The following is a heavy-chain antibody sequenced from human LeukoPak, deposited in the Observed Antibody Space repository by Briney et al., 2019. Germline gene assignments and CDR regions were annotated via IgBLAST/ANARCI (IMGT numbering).Heavy chain of an antibody. Sequence: ASVKVSCKASGYTFTNYHINWVRQASGQGLEWMTWINPDTGDKGYARKFQDRVTITTDTSISTAYMELSSLSSEDTAVYFCARTPPMPAPGYDYWGKGTLVTVSS. J-gene: IGHJ4*02. CDR1: GYTFTNYH. D-gene: IGHD6-25*01. CDR3: ARTPPMPAPGYDY. V-gene: IGHV1-8*03. CDR2: INPDTGDK.